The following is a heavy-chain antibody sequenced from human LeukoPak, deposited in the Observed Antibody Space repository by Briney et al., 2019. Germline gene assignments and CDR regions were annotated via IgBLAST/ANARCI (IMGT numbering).Heavy chain of an antibody. J-gene: IGHJ3*02. V-gene: IGHV3-21*01. CDR3: SGMVRGVKDAFDI. CDR1: GFTFSSYS. D-gene: IGHD3-10*01. Sequence: PGGSLRLSCAASGFTFSSYSMNWVRQAPGKGLEWVSSISSSSSYIYYADSVKGRFTISRDNAKNSLYLQMNSLRAEDTAVYYCSGMVRGVKDAFDIWGRGTMVTVSS. CDR2: ISSSSSYI.